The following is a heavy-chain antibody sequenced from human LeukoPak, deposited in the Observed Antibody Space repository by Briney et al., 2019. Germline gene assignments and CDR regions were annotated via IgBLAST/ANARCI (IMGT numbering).Heavy chain of an antibody. V-gene: IGHV4-34*01. CDR2: INHSGST. Sequence: SETLSLTCAVYGGSFSGYYWSWIRQPPGKGLEWIGEINHSGSTNYNPSLKSRVTISVDTSKNQFSLKLSSVAAADTAVYYCARGSRGYSYGYLGYWGQGTLVTVSS. D-gene: IGHD5-18*01. CDR1: GGSFSGYY. J-gene: IGHJ4*02. CDR3: ARGSRGYSYGYLGY.